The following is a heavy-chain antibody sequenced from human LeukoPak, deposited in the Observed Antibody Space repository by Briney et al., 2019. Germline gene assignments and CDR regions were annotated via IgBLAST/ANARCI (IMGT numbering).Heavy chain of an antibody. J-gene: IGHJ1*01. D-gene: IGHD2-2*01. V-gene: IGHV1-8*03. CDR2: MNPNSGNT. CDR3: ARGYYQLLSTEYFQH. CDR1: GYTFTSYD. Sequence: ATVKVSCKASGYTFTSYDINWVRQATGQGLEWMGWMNPNSGNTGYAQKFQGRVTITRNTSISTAYMELNSLRSEDTAVYYCARGYYQLLSTEYFQHWGQGTLVTVSS.